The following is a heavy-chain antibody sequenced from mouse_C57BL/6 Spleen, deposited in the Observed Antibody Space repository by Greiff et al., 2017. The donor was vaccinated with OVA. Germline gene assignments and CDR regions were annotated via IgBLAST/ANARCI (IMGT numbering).Heavy chain of an antibody. J-gene: IGHJ2*01. Sequence: QVQLKQPGAELVMPGASVKLSCKASGYTFTSYWMHWVKQRPGQGLEWIGEIDPSDSYTNYNQKFKGKSTLTVDKSSSTAYMQLSSLTSEDSAVYYCARRDCGSSPLGYWGQGTTLTVSS. D-gene: IGHD1-1*01. V-gene: IGHV1-69*01. CDR3: ARRDCGSSPLGY. CDR2: IDPSDSYT. CDR1: GYTFTSYW.